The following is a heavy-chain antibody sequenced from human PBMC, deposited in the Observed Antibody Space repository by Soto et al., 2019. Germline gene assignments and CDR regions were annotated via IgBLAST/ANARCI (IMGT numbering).Heavy chain of an antibody. CDR2: ISAYNGNT. D-gene: IGHD6-13*01. V-gene: IGHV1-18*04. Sequence: ASVNVSCKASGYTFTSYCISWVRQAPGQGLEWMGWISAYNGNTNYAQKLQGRVTMTTDTSTNTAYMELRSLRSDDTAVYYCARDEEQLARGWFDPWGQGTLVTVSS. J-gene: IGHJ5*02. CDR1: GYTFTSYC. CDR3: ARDEEQLARGWFDP.